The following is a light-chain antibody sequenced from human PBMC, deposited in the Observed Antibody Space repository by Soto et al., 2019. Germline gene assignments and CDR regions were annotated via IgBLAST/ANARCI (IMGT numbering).Light chain of an antibody. Sequence: DIQMTQSPSSLSASIGDRVTITCRASQGMNNYLARFQQKPGRAPKSLIHGACSLESGVPLKFSGSGTGTDYNLTINSRQREDFAAYDCYQENSYPLAFDQGPRLDI. CDR1: QGMNNY. CDR2: GAC. J-gene: IGKJ5*01. V-gene: IGKV1-16*02. CDR3: YQENSYPLA.